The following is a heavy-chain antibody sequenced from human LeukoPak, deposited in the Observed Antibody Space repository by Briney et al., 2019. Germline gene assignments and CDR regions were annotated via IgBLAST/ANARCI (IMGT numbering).Heavy chain of an antibody. CDR1: GFTFSSYA. CDR3: ARSYSSGWYWDFDY. CDR2: ISGSGGST. J-gene: IGHJ4*02. D-gene: IGHD6-19*01. V-gene: IGHV3-23*01. Sequence: GSLRLSCAASGFTFSSYAMSWVRQAPGKGLEWVSAISGSGGSTYYADSVKGRFTISRDNSKNTLYLQMNSLRAEDTAVYCCARSYSSGWYWDFDYWGQGTLVTVSS.